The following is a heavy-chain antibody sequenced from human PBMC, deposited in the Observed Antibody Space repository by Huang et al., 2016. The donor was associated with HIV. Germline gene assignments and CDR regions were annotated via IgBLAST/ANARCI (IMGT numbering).Heavy chain of an antibody. CDR1: SGSINSDGHY. CDR3: ARGAPISMVRAPPGVFDP. Sequence: QVQLQESGPGLVKPSQTLSLTCSVSSGSINSDGHYWSWIRQPPGKGLEWIGYIYFSGSTYYNPSLESRVTISVDTSKNQFSLKLSSVTAADTAVYYGARGAPISMVRAPPGVFDPWGQGTLVTVSS. V-gene: IGHV4-30-4*08. CDR2: IYFSGST. J-gene: IGHJ5*02. D-gene: IGHD3-10*01.